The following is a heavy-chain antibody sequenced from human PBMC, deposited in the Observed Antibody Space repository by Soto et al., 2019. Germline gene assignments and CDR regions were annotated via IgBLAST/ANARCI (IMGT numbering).Heavy chain of an antibody. CDR3: ARRYYGSGSYYTSGTFDY. D-gene: IGHD3-10*01. CDR1: GYSFTSYW. Sequence: PGESPKISCKGSGYSFTSYWISWVRQMPGKGLEWMGRIDPSDSYTNYSPSFQGHVTISADKSISTAYLQWSSLKASDTAMYYCARRYYGSGSYYTSGTFDYWGQGTLVTVSS. V-gene: IGHV5-10-1*01. CDR2: IDPSDSYT. J-gene: IGHJ4*02.